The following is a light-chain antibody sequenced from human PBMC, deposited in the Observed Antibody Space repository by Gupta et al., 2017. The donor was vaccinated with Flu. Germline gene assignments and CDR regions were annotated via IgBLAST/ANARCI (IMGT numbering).Light chain of an antibody. CDR3: SSYRSISALALA. Sequence: SDVGGFNYVSWDQQHPGKAPKLMIYDVTNRPSGVSNRFSGSKSGIAASLTISGIQAEDEAAYYCSSYRSISALALAFVGGTKLTVL. V-gene: IGLV2-14*03. CDR1: SDVGGFNY. CDR2: DVT. J-gene: IGLJ2*01.